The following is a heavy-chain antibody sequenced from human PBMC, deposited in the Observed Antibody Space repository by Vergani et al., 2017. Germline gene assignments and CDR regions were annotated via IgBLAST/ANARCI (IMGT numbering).Heavy chain of an antibody. CDR2: IYYSGST. Sequence: QLQLQESGPGLVKPSETLSLTCTVSGGSISSSSYYWGWIRQPPGKGLEWIGSIYYSGSTYYNPSLKSRVTISEDTSKNQFSLKLSSVTAADTAVYYCARVLSWFGESRPYFDYWGQGTLVTVSS. CDR3: ARVLSWFGESRPYFDY. D-gene: IGHD3-10*01. CDR1: GGSISSSSYY. J-gene: IGHJ4*02. V-gene: IGHV4-39*07.